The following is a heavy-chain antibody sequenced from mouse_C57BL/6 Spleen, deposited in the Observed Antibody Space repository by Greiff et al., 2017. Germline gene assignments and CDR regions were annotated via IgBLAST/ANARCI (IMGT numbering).Heavy chain of an antibody. CDR3: GRQYYYDMDY. Sequence: EVHLVESGGGLVQPKGSLKLSCAASGFSFNTYAMNWVRQAPGKGLEWVARIRSKSNNYATYDADSVKDTFTISRDDSESMLDLQMSNCKTEDTSICECGRQYYYDMDYWGQGTSVTVSS. V-gene: IGHV10-1*01. CDR2: IRSKSNNYAT. J-gene: IGHJ4*01. CDR1: GFSFNTYA.